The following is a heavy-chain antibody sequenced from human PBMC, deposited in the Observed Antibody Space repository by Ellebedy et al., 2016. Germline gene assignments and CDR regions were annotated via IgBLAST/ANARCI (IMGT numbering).Heavy chain of an antibody. Sequence: GGSLRLSCAASGFTFRSYWMHWVRQAPGKGLMWVSRISTDGSSSSHADSVKGRFTISRDNAKNTLYLQMNSLEAEDTAVYYCARGNAVPGPEPLDYWGQGTLSPSPQ. J-gene: IGHJ4*02. V-gene: IGHV3-74*01. D-gene: IGHD6-19*01. CDR1: GFTFRSYW. CDR3: ARGNAVPGPEPLDY. CDR2: ISTDGSSS.